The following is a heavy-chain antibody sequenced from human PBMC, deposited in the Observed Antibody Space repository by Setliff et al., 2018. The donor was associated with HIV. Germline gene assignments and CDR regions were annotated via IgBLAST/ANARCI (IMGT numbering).Heavy chain of an antibody. CDR3: VRGQYRGSWYRGLAYFDS. D-gene: IGHD6-13*01. CDR1: GGAFSGYY. CDR2: VNHKGVA. J-gene: IGHJ4*02. Sequence: SETLSLTCAVYGGAFSGYYWTWIRQSPGRGLEWIGEVNHKGVANYSPSLMRRATISADTSKNQFSLKLSSVTAADTAVYYCVRGQYRGSWYRGLAYFDSWGQGTLVTVSS. V-gene: IGHV4-34*01.